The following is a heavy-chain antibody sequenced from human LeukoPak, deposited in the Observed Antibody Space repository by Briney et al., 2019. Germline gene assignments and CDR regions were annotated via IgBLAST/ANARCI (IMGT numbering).Heavy chain of an antibody. D-gene: IGHD6-19*01. Sequence: GGSLRLSCAASGFTFSSYAMNWVRQAPGKGLEWVSVISGSGGSTYYADSVKGRFTISRDNSKNTLYLQMNSLRAEDTAVYYCVKDRSGGYRVFDHWGQGTLVTVSS. CDR2: ISGSGGST. CDR1: GFTFSSYA. V-gene: IGHV3-23*01. CDR3: VKDRSGGYRVFDH. J-gene: IGHJ4*02.